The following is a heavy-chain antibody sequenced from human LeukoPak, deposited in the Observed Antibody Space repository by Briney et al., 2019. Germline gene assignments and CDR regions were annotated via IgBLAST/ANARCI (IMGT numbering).Heavy chain of an antibody. Sequence: SETLSLTCAVSGGSISSSNWWSWVRQPPGKGLEWIGEIYHSGSTNYNPSLKSRVTISVDKSKNQFSLKLSSVTAADTAVYYCASERDPPNRAAAAHQPFDYWGQGTLVTVSS. CDR3: ASERDPPNRAAAAHQPFDY. CDR2: IYHSGST. CDR1: GGSISSSNW. V-gene: IGHV4-4*02. J-gene: IGHJ4*02. D-gene: IGHD6-13*01.